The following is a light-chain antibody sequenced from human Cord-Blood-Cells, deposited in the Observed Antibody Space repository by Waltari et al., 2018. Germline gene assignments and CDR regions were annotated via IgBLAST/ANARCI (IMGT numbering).Light chain of an antibody. CDR1: SSDFGGYNY. CDR3: CSYAGSYTYV. J-gene: IGLJ1*01. V-gene: IGLV2-11*01. CDR2: DVS. Sequence: HSALPQPRPVSESPGQSVTTSCTGPSSDFGGYNYVSWYQQHPGKSPKLMIYDVSKRPSGVPDRFSGSKSGNTASLTISGLQAEDEADYYCCSYAGSYTYVFGTGTKVTVL.